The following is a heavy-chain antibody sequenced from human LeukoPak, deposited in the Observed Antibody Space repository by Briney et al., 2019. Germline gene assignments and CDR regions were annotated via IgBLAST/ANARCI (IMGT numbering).Heavy chain of an antibody. CDR1: EFTFSSYL. Sequence: PGGSLRLSCAASEFTFSSYLMHWVRQAPGEGLEWVAVILYDGSEKYYADSVKGRFTISRDNFKNTVYLQMNSLRAEDTAVYYCAREFGRTGALDYWGQGSLVTVSS. D-gene: IGHD3/OR15-3a*01. CDR3: AREFGRTGALDY. CDR2: ILYDGSEK. V-gene: IGHV3-30*04. J-gene: IGHJ4*02.